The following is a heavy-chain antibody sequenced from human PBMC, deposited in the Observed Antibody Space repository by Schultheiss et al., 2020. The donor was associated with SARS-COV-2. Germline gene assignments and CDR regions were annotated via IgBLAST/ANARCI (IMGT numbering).Heavy chain of an antibody. D-gene: IGHD6-13*01. CDR2: INHSGST. V-gene: IGHV4-34*01. CDR3: ARGSGSHPLDY. J-gene: IGHJ4*02. CDR1: GGSISSGGYS. Sequence: SETLSLTCAVSGGSISSGGYSWSWIRQPPGKGLEWIGEINHSGSTNYNPSLKSRVTISVDTSKNQFSLKLSSVTAADTAVYYCARGSGSHPLDYWGQGTLVTVSS.